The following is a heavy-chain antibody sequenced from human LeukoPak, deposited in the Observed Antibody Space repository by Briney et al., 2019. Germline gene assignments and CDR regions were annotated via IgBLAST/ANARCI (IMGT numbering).Heavy chain of an antibody. Sequence: PGGSLRLSCAASGFTFSRYEMNWVRQAPGKGLEWVSYISSSGSTIYYADSVKGRFTISRDNAKNSLYLQMNSLRAEDTAVYYCARGGQNWNYQDWGQGTLVTVSS. CDR1: GFTFSRYE. CDR2: ISSSGSTI. V-gene: IGHV3-48*03. CDR3: ARGGQNWNYQD. J-gene: IGHJ4*02. D-gene: IGHD1-7*01.